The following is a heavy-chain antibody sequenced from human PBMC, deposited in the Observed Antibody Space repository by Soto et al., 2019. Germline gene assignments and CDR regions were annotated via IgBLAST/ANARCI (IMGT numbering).Heavy chain of an antibody. Sequence: GGSLRLSCAASGFTFSSYSMNWVRQAPGKGLEWVSSISSSSSYIYYADSVKGRFTISRDNAKNSLYLQMNSLRAEDTAVYYCARDGGEYYGMDVWGQGTTVTVSS. V-gene: IGHV3-21*01. CDR2: ISSSSSYI. CDR1: GFTFSSYS. CDR3: ARDGGEYYGMDV. J-gene: IGHJ6*02.